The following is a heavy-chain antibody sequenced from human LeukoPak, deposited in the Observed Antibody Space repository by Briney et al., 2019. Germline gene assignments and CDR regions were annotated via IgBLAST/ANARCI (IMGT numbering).Heavy chain of an antibody. CDR3: ARERYHSGYDTYNWFDP. D-gene: IGHD5-12*01. J-gene: IGHJ5*02. CDR1: GGSISSGDYY. CDR2: IYYSGST. Sequence: SSETLSLTCTVSGGSISSGDYYWSWIRQPPGKGLEWIGYIYYSGSTYFNPSLKSRVTISVDTSKNQFSLKLSSVTAADTAVYYCARERYHSGYDTYNWFDPWGQGTLVTVSS. V-gene: IGHV4-30-4*01.